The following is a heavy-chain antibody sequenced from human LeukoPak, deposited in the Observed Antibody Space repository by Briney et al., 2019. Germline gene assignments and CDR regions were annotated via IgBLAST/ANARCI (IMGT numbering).Heavy chain of an antibody. V-gene: IGHV4-30-2*01. D-gene: IGHD3-22*01. CDR2: IYHSGST. CDR3: ARALLGYYYDSSGPEPYNWFDP. Sequence: SETLSLTCAVSGGSISSGGYSWSWIRQPPGKGLEWIGYIYHSGSTYYNPSLKSRVTISVDRSKNQFSLKLSSVTAADTAVYYCARALLGYYYDSSGPEPYNWFDPWGQGTLVTVSS. CDR1: GGSISSGGYS. J-gene: IGHJ5*02.